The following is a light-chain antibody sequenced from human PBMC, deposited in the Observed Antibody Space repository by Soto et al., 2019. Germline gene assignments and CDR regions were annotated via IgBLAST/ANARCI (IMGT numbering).Light chain of an antibody. CDR3: NSYSSSSTLV. J-gene: IGLJ1*01. V-gene: IGLV2-14*03. Sequence: QSALTQPASVSGAPGPSITISCIGTSSDVGNYDYVSWYQHHPGKAPKLMIYDVSNRPSGVSTRVSGSKSGNTASLTISGLQAEDEAEYFCNSYSSSSTLVFGSGTKLTVL. CDR1: SSDVGNYDY. CDR2: DVS.